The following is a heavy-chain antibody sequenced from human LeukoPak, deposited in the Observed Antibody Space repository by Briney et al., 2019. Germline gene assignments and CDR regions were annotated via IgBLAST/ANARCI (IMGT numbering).Heavy chain of an antibody. CDR2: ISSSSSTI. CDR1: GFTFSSYS. J-gene: IGHJ3*02. V-gene: IGHV3-48*01. D-gene: IGHD2-15*01. Sequence: GGSLRLSCAASGFTFSSYSMNWVRQAPGKGLEWVSYISSSSSTIYYADSVKGRFTISRDNAKNSLYLQMNSLRAEDTALYYCAKDMEAGRPRGAFDIWGQGTMVTVSS. CDR3: AKDMEAGRPRGAFDI.